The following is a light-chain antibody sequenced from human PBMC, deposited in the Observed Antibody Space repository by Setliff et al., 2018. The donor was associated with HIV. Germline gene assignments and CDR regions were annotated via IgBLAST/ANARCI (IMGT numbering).Light chain of an antibody. CDR2: EVT. V-gene: IGLV2-8*01. CDR1: SSDVGGYNY. CDR3: SSFAGSNNV. Sequence: QSALAQPPSASGSPGQSVTISCPGTSSDVGGYNYASWYQQHPGKAPKLMIYEVTKRPSGVPDRFSGSKSGNTASLTVSGLQAEDEADYYCSSFAGSNNVFGTGTKVTVL. J-gene: IGLJ1*01.